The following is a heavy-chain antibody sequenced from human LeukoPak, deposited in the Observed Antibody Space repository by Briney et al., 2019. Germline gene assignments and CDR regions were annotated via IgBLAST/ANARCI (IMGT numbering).Heavy chain of an antibody. V-gene: IGHV4-38-2*01. J-gene: IGHJ4*02. D-gene: IGHD5-18*01. CDR1: GYSISSGYY. Sequence: KPSETLSLTCAVSGYSISSGYYWGWIRQPPGKGLEWIGTIYHNGNTYYNPSPKSRVTISVDTSKNQFSLKLSSVTAADTAVYYCARVRYNYGDSDYWGQGTLVTVSS. CDR2: IYHNGNT. CDR3: ARVRYNYGDSDY.